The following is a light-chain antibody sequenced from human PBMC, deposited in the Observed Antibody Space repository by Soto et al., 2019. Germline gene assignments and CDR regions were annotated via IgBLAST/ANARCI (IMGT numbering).Light chain of an antibody. CDR2: SAS. CDR1: QSIRKY. Sequence: DIQMTQSPSSLSASVGDRVTITCRASQSIRKYLNFYQQKPGKAPKLLMYSASSLLSGVPSRFSGTGSWTDFNLTITSLQPEDFVTYYGEQSNSVPLNFGGGTEVEIE. J-gene: IGKJ4*01. V-gene: IGKV1-39*01. CDR3: EQSNSVPLN.